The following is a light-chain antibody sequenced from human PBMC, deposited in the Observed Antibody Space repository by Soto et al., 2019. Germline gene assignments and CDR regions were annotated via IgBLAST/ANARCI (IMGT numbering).Light chain of an antibody. J-gene: IGKJ1*01. CDR1: QGITSY. CDR3: QQYYRYPPT. V-gene: IGKV1-8*01. Sequence: AIRMTQSQSSFSASTGDRVTITCRASQGITSYLAWYQQKPWKAPKLLIYAASTLQSWVPSRFSGSGSGTDFTLTISCLQSEDFATYCCQQYYRYPPTFGQGTKVEIK. CDR2: AAS.